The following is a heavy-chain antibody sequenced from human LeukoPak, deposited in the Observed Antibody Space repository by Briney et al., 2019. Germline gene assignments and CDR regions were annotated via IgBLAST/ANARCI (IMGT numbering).Heavy chain of an antibody. Sequence: PSETLSLTCTVSGGSISNHYWSWIRQPPGKGLEWIGYIYYSGSTNYNPSLKSRVTISVDTSKNQFSLKLSSVTAADTAVYYCARNLAAAGFYWYFDLWGRGTLVTVSS. V-gene: IGHV4-59*11. D-gene: IGHD6-13*01. CDR3: ARNLAAAGFYWYFDL. J-gene: IGHJ2*01. CDR1: GGSISNHY. CDR2: IYYSGST.